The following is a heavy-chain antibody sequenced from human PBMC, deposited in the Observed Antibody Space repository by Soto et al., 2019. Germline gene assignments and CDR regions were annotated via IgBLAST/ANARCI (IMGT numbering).Heavy chain of an antibody. CDR3: ARDSGKVVVVAATHGIDDAFDI. D-gene: IGHD2-15*01. CDR2: ISSSSSYI. J-gene: IGHJ3*02. V-gene: IGHV3-21*01. CDR1: GFTFSSYS. Sequence: EVQLVESGGGLVKPGGSLRLSCAASGFTFSSYSMNWVRQAPGKGLEWVSSISSSSSYIYYADSVKGRFTISRDNAKNSLYLQMNSLRAEDTAVYYCARDSGKVVVVAATHGIDDAFDIWGQGTMVTVSS.